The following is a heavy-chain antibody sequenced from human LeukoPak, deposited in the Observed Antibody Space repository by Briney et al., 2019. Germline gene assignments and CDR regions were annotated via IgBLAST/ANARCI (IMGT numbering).Heavy chain of an antibody. D-gene: IGHD6-6*01. J-gene: IGHJ3*02. Sequence: GESLKISCKGSGYSFTSYWIGWVRQMPGKGLEWMGIIYPGDSDTRYSPSFQGQVTISADKSISTAYLQWSSLKASDTDMYYCARLRIAARSYDAFDIWGQGTMVTVSS. CDR2: IYPGDSDT. V-gene: IGHV5-51*01. CDR3: ARLRIAARSYDAFDI. CDR1: GYSFTSYW.